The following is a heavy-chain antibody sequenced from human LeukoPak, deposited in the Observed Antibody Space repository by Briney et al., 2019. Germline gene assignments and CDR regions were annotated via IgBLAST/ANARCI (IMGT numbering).Heavy chain of an antibody. V-gene: IGHV3-48*03. CDR1: GFTFSSYE. J-gene: IGHJ6*04. Sequence: GGSLRLSCAASGFTFSSYEMNWVRQAPGKGLEWVSYISSSGSTIYYADSVKGRFTISRDNAKNSLYLQMNSLRAEDTAVYYCARNQVPAPIGGPYYTSGMAAGGKGP. CDR2: ISSSGSTI. CDR3: ARNQVPAPIGGPYYTSGMAA. D-gene: IGHD2-2*01.